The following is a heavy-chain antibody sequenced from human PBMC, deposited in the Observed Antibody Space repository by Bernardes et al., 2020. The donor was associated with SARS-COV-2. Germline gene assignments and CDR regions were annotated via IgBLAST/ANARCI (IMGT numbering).Heavy chain of an antibody. CDR3: ARYCSTATCATPYALEI. CDR1: GYSFSSSTYIFTTYW. D-gene: IGHD2-2*01. CDR2: IYPGDSAT. V-gene: IGHV5-51*01. J-gene: IGHJ3*02. Sequence: GESLKISCKASGYSFSSSTYIFTTYWVGWVRQLPGKGLEWMGIIYPGDSATRYGPSFQGQVTISVDKSIDTAYLQWSSLKASDTAMYYCARYCSTATCATPYALEIWGQGTMVTVAS.